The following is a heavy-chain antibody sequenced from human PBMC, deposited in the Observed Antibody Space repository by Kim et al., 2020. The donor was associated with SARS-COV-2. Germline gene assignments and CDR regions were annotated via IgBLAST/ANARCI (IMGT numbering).Heavy chain of an antibody. CDR2: IYYSGST. CDR3: ARDRDHYGSGPDAFDI. CDR1: GGSISSGGYY. V-gene: IGHV4-31*03. D-gene: IGHD3-10*01. J-gene: IGHJ3*02. Sequence: SETLSLTCTVSGGSISSGGYYWSWIRQHPGKGLEWIGYIYYSGSTYYNPSLKSRVTISVDTSKNQFSLKLSSVTAADTAVYYCARDRDHYGSGPDAFDIWGQGTMVTVSS.